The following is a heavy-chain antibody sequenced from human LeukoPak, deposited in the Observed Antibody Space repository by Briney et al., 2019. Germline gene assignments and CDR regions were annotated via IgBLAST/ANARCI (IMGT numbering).Heavy chain of an antibody. J-gene: IGHJ4*02. V-gene: IGHV4-34*01. CDR2: INHSGST. CDR3: ARGQVLDY. Sequence: SETLSLTCAVYGGSFSGYYWSWIRQPPGKGLEWIGEINHSGSTNYNPSLKSRVTISVDTSKNQFSLKLSSATAADTAVYYCARGQVLDYWGQGTLVTVSS. CDR1: GGSFSGYY.